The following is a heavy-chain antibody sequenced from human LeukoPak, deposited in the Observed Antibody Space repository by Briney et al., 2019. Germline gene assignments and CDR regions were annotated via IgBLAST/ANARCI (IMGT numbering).Heavy chain of an antibody. D-gene: IGHD6-6*01. J-gene: IGHJ4*02. CDR3: ARDMRAARTFDY. Sequence: ASVEVSCRTSGYTFTRHGISWVRQAPGQGLEWMAWIGVYNGNTNYAQQFQGRVTVTTDTSRSTAYMELRGLRSDDTAMYYCARDMRAARTFDYWGQGSLVTVSS. V-gene: IGHV1-18*01. CDR2: IGVYNGNT. CDR1: GYTFTRHG.